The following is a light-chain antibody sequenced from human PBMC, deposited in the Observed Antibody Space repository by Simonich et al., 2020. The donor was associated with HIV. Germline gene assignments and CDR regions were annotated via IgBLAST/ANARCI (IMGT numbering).Light chain of an antibody. Sequence: QSALTQPPSASGSPGQSVTISCTGTSSDIGGYNYVSWYQQHPGKAPKLKIYEVSKRPSGGPDRFSGSKSGNTASLTISGLQAEDEADYYCSSYTSSSTFGVFGGGTKLTVL. CDR1: SSDIGGYNY. CDR2: EVS. J-gene: IGLJ3*02. V-gene: IGLV2-8*01. CDR3: SSYTSSSTFGV.